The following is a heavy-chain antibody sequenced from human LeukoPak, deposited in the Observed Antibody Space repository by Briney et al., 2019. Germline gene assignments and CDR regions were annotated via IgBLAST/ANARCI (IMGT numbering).Heavy chain of an antibody. CDR2: IKQDGSVE. D-gene: IGHD3-10*01. CDR3: ARWADDSGIYYIAS. CDR1: GFTYSNYW. J-gene: IGHJ5*02. V-gene: IGHV3-7*01. Sequence: GGSLRLSCAASGFTYSNYWMAWVRQAPGKGLQWVASIKQDGSVEYYVDSVKGRFTISRDNAKNSHYLQMNSLRVEDMAVYYCARWADDSGIYYIASWGQGTLVTVSS.